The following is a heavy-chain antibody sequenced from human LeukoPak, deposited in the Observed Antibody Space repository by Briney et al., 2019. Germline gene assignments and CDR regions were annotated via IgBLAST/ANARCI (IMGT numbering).Heavy chain of an antibody. CDR1: GYTFTSYY. Sequence: GASVKVSCTASGYTFTSYYMHWVRQAPGQGLQWMGIINPSGGSTSYAQKFQGRVTMTRDTSTSTVYMELSSLRPEDTAVYYCARDQAAAGFDYWGQGTLVTVSS. D-gene: IGHD6-13*01. J-gene: IGHJ4*02. CDR2: INPSGGST. CDR3: ARDQAAAGFDY. V-gene: IGHV1-46*01.